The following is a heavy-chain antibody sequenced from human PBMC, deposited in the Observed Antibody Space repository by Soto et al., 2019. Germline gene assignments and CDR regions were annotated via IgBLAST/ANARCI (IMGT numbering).Heavy chain of an antibody. CDR2: IFPILGIA. D-gene: IGHD3-16*01. CDR3: AREGGNTAANPGGWFDP. CDR1: GGTFSSYT. V-gene: IGHV1-69*04. J-gene: IGHJ5*02. Sequence: QVQLVHSGAEVKKPGSSVKVSCKASGGTFSSYTISWVRQAPGQGLEWMGRIFPILGIANYAQKFQGRVTITADKSTSTAYMELSSLRSEDTAVYYCAREGGNTAANPGGWFDPWGQGTLVTVSS.